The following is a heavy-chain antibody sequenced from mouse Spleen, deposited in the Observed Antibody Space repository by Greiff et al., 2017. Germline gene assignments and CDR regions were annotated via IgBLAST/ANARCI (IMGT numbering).Heavy chain of an antibody. Sequence: QVQLKQPGAELVKPGASVKLSCKASGYTFTSYWMHWVKQRPGQGLEWIGMIHPNSGSTNYNEKFKSKATLTVDKSSSTAYMQLSSLTSEDSAVYYCAREAGTLFDYWGQGTTLTVSS. J-gene: IGHJ2*01. CDR3: AREAGTLFDY. V-gene: IGHV1-64*01. CDR1: GYTFTSYW. CDR2: IHPNSGST. D-gene: IGHD4-1*01.